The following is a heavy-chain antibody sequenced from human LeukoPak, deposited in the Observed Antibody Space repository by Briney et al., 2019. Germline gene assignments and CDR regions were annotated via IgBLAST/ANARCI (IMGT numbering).Heavy chain of an antibody. CDR2: ISSSSSYI. D-gene: IGHD3-3*01. CDR3: ARGGGRGFWSGYYQYYFDY. V-gene: IGHV3-21*01. J-gene: IGHJ4*02. Sequence: GGSLRLSCAASGFTFSSYSMNWVRQAPGKGLEWVSSISSSSSYIYYADSVKGRFTISRDNAKNSLYLQMNSLRAEDTAVYYCARGGGRGFWSGYYQYYFDYWGQGTLVTVSS. CDR1: GFTFSSYS.